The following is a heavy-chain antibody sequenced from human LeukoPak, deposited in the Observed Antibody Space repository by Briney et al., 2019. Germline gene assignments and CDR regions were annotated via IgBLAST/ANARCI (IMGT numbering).Heavy chain of an antibody. V-gene: IGHV4-39*07. D-gene: IGHD2-2*01. CDR3: ARARSYQLLPHPFDP. Sequence: PSETLSLTCTVSGGSISSSSYYWGWIRQPPGKGLEWIGEINHSGSTNYNPSLKSRVTISVDTSKNQFSLKLSSVTAADTAVYYCARARSYQLLPHPFDPWGQGTLVTVSS. CDR1: GGSISSSSYY. J-gene: IGHJ5*02. CDR2: INHSGST.